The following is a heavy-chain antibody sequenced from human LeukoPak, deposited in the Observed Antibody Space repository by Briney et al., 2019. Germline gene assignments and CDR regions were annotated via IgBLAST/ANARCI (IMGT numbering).Heavy chain of an antibody. CDR3: ARGETNIVVVPAANFFDY. V-gene: IGHV3-9*01. D-gene: IGHD2-2*01. Sequence: GGSLRLSCAASGFTFDDYAMHWVRQAPGKGLEWVSGISWNSGSIGYADSVKGRFTISRDNAKNSLYLQMNSLRAEDTAVYYCARGETNIVVVPAANFFDYWGQGTLVTVSS. CDR1: GFTFDDYA. J-gene: IGHJ4*02. CDR2: ISWNSGSI.